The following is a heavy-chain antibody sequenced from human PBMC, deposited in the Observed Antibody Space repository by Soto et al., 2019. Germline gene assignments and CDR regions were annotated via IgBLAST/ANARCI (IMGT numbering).Heavy chain of an antibody. D-gene: IGHD3-10*01. CDR3: ARGGSGSDWDYYGMDV. V-gene: IGHV3-66*01. CDR1: ALTASKNY. J-gene: IGHJ6*02. CDR2: IYSGGTT. Sequence: EVQLVESGGGLVQPGGSLRLSCAGSALTASKNYMSWVRQPPGKGLEWVSVIYSGGTTYYADSVKDRFSISRDNSTSTLYLQMDNLRAGDTAVYYCARGGSGSDWDYYGMDVWGHGTTVTVSS.